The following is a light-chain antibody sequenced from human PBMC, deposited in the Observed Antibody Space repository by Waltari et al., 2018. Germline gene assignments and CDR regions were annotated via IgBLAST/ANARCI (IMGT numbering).Light chain of an antibody. CDR3: QQYGSSPPLT. J-gene: IGKJ4*01. CDR1: QSVSSGY. CDR2: GAS. Sequence: EIVLTQSPGTLSLSPGERATLSCMAGQSVSSGYLAWYQQKNGQAPRLLIYGASSRATGIPDRFSGSGSGTDFTLTINRLEPEDSGVYYCQQYGSSPPLTFGGGTKVEI. V-gene: IGKV3-20*01.